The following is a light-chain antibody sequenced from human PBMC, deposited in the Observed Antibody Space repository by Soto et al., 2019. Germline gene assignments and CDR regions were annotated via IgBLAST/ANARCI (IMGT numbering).Light chain of an antibody. J-gene: IGLJ1*01. V-gene: IGLV4-69*01. Sequence: QPVLTQSPSASASLGASVKLTCTLSSGHSSYAIAWHQQQPEKGPRYLMKLNSDGSHSKGDGIPDRFSGSSSGAERYLTISSLPSEDEADYYCQTWVTGIYVFGTGTKVTVL. CDR3: QTWVTGIYV. CDR2: LNSDGSH. CDR1: SGHSSYA.